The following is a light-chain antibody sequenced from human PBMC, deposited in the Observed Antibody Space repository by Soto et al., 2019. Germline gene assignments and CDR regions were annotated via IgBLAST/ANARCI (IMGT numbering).Light chain of an antibody. CDR1: SSNIGAGYD. Sequence: QSVLTQPPSVSGAPGQRVTISCTGSSSNIGAGYDVYWYQQLPGTAPKLLIYGNSNRLSGAPDRFSGSKSGTSASLAITGLQAEDEADYYCQSYDSSLSGSVFGGGTKLPS. CDR3: QSYDSSLSGSV. V-gene: IGLV1-40*01. J-gene: IGLJ2*01. CDR2: GNS.